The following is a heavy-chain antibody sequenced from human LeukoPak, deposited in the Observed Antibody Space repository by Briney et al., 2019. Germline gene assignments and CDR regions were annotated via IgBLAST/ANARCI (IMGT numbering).Heavy chain of an antibody. CDR1: GDSVSSTTFY. D-gene: IGHD4-17*01. CDR3: ARVYGDYGGWFDP. CDR2: THYSGNT. J-gene: IGHJ5*02. Sequence: SETLSLTCVVSGDSVSSTTFYWGWIRQPPGKGLEWIGTTHYSGNTYYNPSLKSRVTISLDTSKNQFSLKLSSVTAADTAVYYCARVYGDYGGWFDPWGQGTLVTVSS. V-gene: IGHV4-39*07.